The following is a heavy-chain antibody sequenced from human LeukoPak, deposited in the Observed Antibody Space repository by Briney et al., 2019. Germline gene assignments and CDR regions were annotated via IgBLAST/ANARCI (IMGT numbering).Heavy chain of an antibody. D-gene: IGHD2-2*02. CDR3: ARAVSVGVPAAILDY. V-gene: IGHV4-34*01. J-gene: IGHJ4*02. Sequence: SETLSPTCAVYGGSFSGYYWSWIRQPPGKGLEWIGEINHSGSTNYNPSLKSRVTISVDTSKNQFSLKLSSVTAADTAVYYCARAVSVGVPAAILDYWGQGTLVTVSS. CDR1: GGSFSGYY. CDR2: INHSGST.